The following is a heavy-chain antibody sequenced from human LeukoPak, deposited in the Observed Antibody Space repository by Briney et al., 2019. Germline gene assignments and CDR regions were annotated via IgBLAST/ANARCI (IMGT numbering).Heavy chain of an antibody. Sequence: GASVKVSCKASGYTFTSYYMHWVRQAPGQGLEWMGIINPSGGSTSYAQKLQGRVTMTTDTSTNTAYMELRSLRSDDTAVYYCARGPATRGVGATSYWGQGTLVTVSS. V-gene: IGHV1-46*01. J-gene: IGHJ4*02. CDR1: GYTFTSYY. D-gene: IGHD1-26*01. CDR3: ARGPATRGVGATSY. CDR2: INPSGGST.